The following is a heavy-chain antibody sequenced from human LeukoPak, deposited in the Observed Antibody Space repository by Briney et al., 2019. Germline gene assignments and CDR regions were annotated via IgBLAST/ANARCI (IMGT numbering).Heavy chain of an antibody. J-gene: IGHJ3*02. Sequence: SETLSLTCTVSGDSISSGSYYWSWIRQPAGKGLEYIGRINTGGTTNYNPSLRSRVTISVDTSKNQFSLNLGSVSAADTAVYYCARTLLPAVKGAFDIWGHGALVTVSS. D-gene: IGHD3-22*01. CDR1: GDSISSGSYY. CDR2: INTGGTT. V-gene: IGHV4-61*02. CDR3: ARTLLPAVKGAFDI.